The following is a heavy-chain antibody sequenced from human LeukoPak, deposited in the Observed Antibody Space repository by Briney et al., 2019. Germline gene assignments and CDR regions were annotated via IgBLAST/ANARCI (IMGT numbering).Heavy chain of an antibody. D-gene: IGHD5-12*01. CDR3: ARDVSRGYSGYGHFDY. CDR2: TNPGGRST. CDR1: GYTFTNYY. V-gene: IGHV1-46*01. J-gene: IGHJ4*02. Sequence: ASVKVSCKASGYTFTNYYIHWVRQAPGQGLEWMGITNPGGRSTSYAQKFQGRVTMTRDTSTSTVYMELSSLRSDDTAMFYCARDVSRGYSGYGHFDYWGQGTLVTVSS.